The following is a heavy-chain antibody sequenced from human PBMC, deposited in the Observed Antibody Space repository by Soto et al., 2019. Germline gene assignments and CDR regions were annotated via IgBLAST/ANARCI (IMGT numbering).Heavy chain of an antibody. CDR1: GFTFSRDW. CDR2: IKGDGTIT. D-gene: IGHD3-10*01. V-gene: IGHV3-74*01. J-gene: IGHJ4*02. Sequence: EVQLVESGGGLVQPGGSLRLSCAASGFTFSRDWMHWVRQSPGKGLVWVSRIKGDGTITNYADSVKGRFTTSRDNAKNTVYLQLNSLTTEDTAVYYCARGDLGNYYNDYWGQGTLVTVSS. CDR3: ARGDLGNYYNDY.